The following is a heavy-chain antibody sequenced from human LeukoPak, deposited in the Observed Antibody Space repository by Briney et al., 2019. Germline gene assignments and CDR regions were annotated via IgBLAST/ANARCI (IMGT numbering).Heavy chain of an antibody. Sequence: KASETLSLTCTVSGDSISSNDYYWGWIRQPPGKGLEWIGSIYYGGSTYYNPSLKSRVIMSVDTSMNQFSLKLSFVTTADTAVYYCARALGYCSGGSCTRGYNWFDPWGQGTLVTVPS. CDR1: GDSISSNDYY. J-gene: IGHJ5*02. CDR2: IYYGGST. D-gene: IGHD2-15*01. CDR3: ARALGYCSGGSCTRGYNWFDP. V-gene: IGHV4-39*01.